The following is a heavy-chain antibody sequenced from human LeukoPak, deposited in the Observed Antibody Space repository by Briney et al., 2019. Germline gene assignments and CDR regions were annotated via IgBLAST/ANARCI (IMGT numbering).Heavy chain of an antibody. Sequence: GESLKIACTGSGYGFTCNWIRWVRQMPGKGLEWMGIIYPGDSDTRYSPSFQGQVTISADKSISTAYLQWSSLKASDTALYYCASREGYAFDIWGQGTMVSVSS. CDR2: IYPGDSDT. V-gene: IGHV5-51*01. CDR1: GYGFTCNW. CDR3: ASREGYAFDI. J-gene: IGHJ3*02.